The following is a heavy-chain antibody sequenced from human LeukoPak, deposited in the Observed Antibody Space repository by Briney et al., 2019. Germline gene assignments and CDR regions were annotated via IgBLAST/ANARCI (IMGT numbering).Heavy chain of an antibody. D-gene: IGHD2/OR15-2a*01. CDR3: ARALGTF. J-gene: IGHJ4*02. Sequence: SETLSPTCTVSGGSISSYYWSWIRQPPGKGLEWIGYIYYSGSTNYNPSLKSRVTISVDTSKNQFSLKLSSVTAADTAVYYCARALGTFWGQGTLVTVSS. V-gene: IGHV4-59*01. CDR2: IYYSGST. CDR1: GGSISSYY.